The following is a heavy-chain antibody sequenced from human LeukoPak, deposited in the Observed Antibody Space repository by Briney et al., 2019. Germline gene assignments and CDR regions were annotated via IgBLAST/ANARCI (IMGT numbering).Heavy chain of an antibody. CDR3: ARGEWLQPTAYYYFDY. CDR2: IIPILGIA. CDR1: GGTFSSYA. D-gene: IGHD5-24*01. J-gene: IGHJ4*02. V-gene: IGHV1-69*04. Sequence: SVKVSCKASGGTFSSYAISWVRQAPGQGLEWMGRIIPILGIANYAQKFQGRVTITADKSTSTAYMELSSLRSEDTAVYYCARGEWLQPTAYYYFDYWGQGTLVTVSS.